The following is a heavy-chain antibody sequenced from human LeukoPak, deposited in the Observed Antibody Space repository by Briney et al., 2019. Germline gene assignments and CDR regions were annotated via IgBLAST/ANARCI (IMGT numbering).Heavy chain of an antibody. CDR2: IYTSGST. CDR3: AGDIREYCSGGSCYRGGPISYYYYYYMDV. CDR1: GGSISSYY. J-gene: IGHJ6*03. V-gene: IGHV4-4*07. D-gene: IGHD2-15*01. Sequence: SETLSLTCTVSGGSISSYYWSWIRQPAGKGLEWIGRIYTSGSTNYNPSLKSRVTMSVDTSKNQFSLKLSSVTAADTAVYYCAGDIREYCSGGSCYRGGPISYYYYYYMDVWGKGTTVTVSS.